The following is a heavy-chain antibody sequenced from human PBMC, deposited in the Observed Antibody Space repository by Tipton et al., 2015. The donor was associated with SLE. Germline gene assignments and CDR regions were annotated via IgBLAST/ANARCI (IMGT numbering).Heavy chain of an antibody. V-gene: IGHV4-4*02. CDR1: GGSISSSNW. D-gene: IGHD3-10*01. J-gene: IGHJ5*02. CDR3: ARGDGSGSHNWFDP. Sequence: TLSLTCAVSGGSISSSNWWSWVRQPPGKGLEWIGEIYHSGSTNYNPSLKSRVTISVDTSKNQFSLKLSSVTAADTAVYYCARGDGSGSHNWFDPWGQGTLVTVSS. CDR2: IYHSGST.